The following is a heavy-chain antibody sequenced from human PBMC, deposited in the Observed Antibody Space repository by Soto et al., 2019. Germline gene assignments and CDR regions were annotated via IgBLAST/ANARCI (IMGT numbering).Heavy chain of an antibody. D-gene: IGHD1-26*01. CDR2: IFPDDSDT. CDR1: GYRFTSYW. J-gene: IGHJ4*02. V-gene: IGHV5-51*01. Sequence: GESLKISCEGSGYRFTSYWIVWVRQMPGKGLEWMGVIFPDDSDTRYSPSFEGQVTISADKSINTAYLHVSSLKASDTAMYYCARRLIWSSDYWGQGTLVTVSS. CDR3: ARRLIWSSDY.